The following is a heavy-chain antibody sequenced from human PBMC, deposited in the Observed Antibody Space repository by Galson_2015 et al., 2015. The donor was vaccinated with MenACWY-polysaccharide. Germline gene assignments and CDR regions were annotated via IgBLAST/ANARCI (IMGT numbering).Heavy chain of an antibody. CDR2: IKSDGSST. CDR1: GFTFSTYW. V-gene: IGHV3-74*01. J-gene: IGHJ4*02. D-gene: IGHD5-12*01. Sequence: TLPCAASGFTFSTYWMHWVRQAPGKGLVWVSRIKSDGSSTNYADSVKGRFTISRDNAKNTLYLQMNSLRAEDTASYYCARGYSANDWGQGTLVTVSA. CDR3: ARGYSAND.